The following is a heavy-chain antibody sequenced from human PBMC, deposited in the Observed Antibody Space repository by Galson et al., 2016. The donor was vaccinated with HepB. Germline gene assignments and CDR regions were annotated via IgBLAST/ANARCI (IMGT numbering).Heavy chain of an antibody. CDR3: AKLDCGRDCPRDD. J-gene: IGHJ4*02. D-gene: IGHD2-21*02. CDR1: GFTFSKYA. Sequence: SLRLSCAASGFTFSKYALHWVRQAPGKGLEWVAVISTNGISQNYEDSVKGRFTISRDNAKNSLYLQMNSLRVEDTAVYYCAKLDCGRDCPRDDWGQGTQVTVS. V-gene: IGHV3-30*18. CDR2: ISTNGISQ.